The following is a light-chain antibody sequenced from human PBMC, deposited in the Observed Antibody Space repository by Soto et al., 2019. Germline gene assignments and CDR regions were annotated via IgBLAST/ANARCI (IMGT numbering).Light chain of an antibody. J-gene: IGKJ1*01. CDR2: DAS. V-gene: IGKV3-15*01. CDR1: QSVRTY. Sequence: NVLTQSPVTLSLSTGERATLSCMASQSVRTYLAWYQVKPGQAPRLLIYDASTRATGIPARFSGSGSGTEFTLIISSLQSEDSAVYYCQQYNSWLWTFGQGTNVDIK. CDR3: QQYNSWLWT.